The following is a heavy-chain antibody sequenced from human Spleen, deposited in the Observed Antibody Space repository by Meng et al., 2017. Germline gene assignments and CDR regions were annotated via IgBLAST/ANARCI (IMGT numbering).Heavy chain of an antibody. V-gene: IGHV1-69*05. CDR2: VIPVFGTA. CDR1: GGTFSSYA. Sequence: SVKVSCKASGGTFSSYAVTWVRQAPGQGLEWMGGVIPVFGTANYAQQFQGRVTISTDESTSTTYRELGSLRSEDTAVYYCNRDGGYGDRGWGQGTLVTVSA. D-gene: IGHD5-12*01. J-gene: IGHJ4*02. CDR3: NRDGGYGDRG.